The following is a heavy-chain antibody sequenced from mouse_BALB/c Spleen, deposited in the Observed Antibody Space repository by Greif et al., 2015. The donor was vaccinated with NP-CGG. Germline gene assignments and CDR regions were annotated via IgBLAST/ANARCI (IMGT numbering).Heavy chain of an antibody. D-gene: IGHD2-4*01. J-gene: IGHJ4*01. CDR2: IYPGDGDT. Sequence: VKLMESGAELVRPGSSVKISCKASGHAFSSYWMNWVKQRPGQGFEWIGQIYPGDGDTNYNGKFKGKATLTADKSSSTAYMQLSSLTSEDSAVYFCARYDYDYYAMDYWGQGTSVTVSS. V-gene: IGHV1-80*01. CDR1: GHAFSSYW. CDR3: ARYDYDYYAMDY.